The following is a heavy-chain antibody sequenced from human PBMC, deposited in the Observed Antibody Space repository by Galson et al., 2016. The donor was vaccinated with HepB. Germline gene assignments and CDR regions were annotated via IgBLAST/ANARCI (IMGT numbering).Heavy chain of an antibody. J-gene: IGHJ6*02. CDR2: IYYSGRT. Sequence: ETLSLTCTVSGASISGYYLSWIRQPPGKGLEWIGYIYYSGRTNYNPSLKSRVTISVDTSKNQFSLKLSSVTAADTAVYYCARDDSGGWYGFHYGMDVWAQGTTVTVSS. V-gene: IGHV4-59*01. D-gene: IGHD6-19*01. CDR3: ARDDSGGWYGFHYGMDV. CDR1: GASISGYY.